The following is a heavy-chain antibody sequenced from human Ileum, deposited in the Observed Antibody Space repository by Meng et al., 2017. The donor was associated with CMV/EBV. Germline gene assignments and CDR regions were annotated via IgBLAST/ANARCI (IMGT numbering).Heavy chain of an antibody. V-gene: IGHV3-33*06. Sequence: GGSLRLSCAASGFTFSSYSMHWVRQAPGKGLEWVAVIWYDGSDKNYADSVKGRFTISRDNSKNTLYLHLNSLRAEDTAMYYCAKDDEIGTPANYFDFWGQGTLVTVSS. CDR1: GFTFSSYS. J-gene: IGHJ4*02. D-gene: IGHD1-7*01. CDR2: IWYDGSDK. CDR3: AKDDEIGTPANYFDF.